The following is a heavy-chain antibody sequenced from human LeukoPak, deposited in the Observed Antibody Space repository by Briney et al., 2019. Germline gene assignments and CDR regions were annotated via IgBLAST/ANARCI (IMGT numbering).Heavy chain of an antibody. CDR2: LNPHSGNT. J-gene: IGHJ6*03. Sequence: ASVKVSCKASGYTFNSYGISWVRQAPGQGLAWMGWLNPHSGNTRYSQKFQGRVTMTTDTSTSTAYMELRSLRSDDTAVFYCARVPYCSSISCLQYSYYYYMDVWGKGTTVTVSS. CDR1: GYTFNSYG. CDR3: ARVPYCSSISCLQYSYYYYMDV. D-gene: IGHD2-2*01. V-gene: IGHV1-18*01.